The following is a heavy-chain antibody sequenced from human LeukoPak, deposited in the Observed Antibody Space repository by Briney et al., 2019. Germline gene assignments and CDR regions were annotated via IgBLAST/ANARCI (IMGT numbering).Heavy chain of an antibody. CDR3: ARDYFDSSGQHWFDP. D-gene: IGHD3-22*01. CDR2: IKQDGTEK. J-gene: IGHJ5*02. V-gene: IGHV3-7*01. CDR1: GFTFSSYW. Sequence: GGSLRLSCAASGFTFSSYWMSWVRQAPGKGLEWVANIKQDGTEKNYVDSVKGRFTISRDNAKNSLFLQMSSLRAEDTAVYYCARDYFDSSGQHWFDPWGQGTLVTVSS.